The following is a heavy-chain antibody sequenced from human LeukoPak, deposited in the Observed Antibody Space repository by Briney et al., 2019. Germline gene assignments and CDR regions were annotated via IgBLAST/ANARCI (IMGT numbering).Heavy chain of an antibody. CDR3: ARHRIVVVPAATFDF. CDR1: GGSISSGGYY. Sequence: SETLSLTCTVSGGSISSGGYYWSWIRQHPGKGLEWIGEINHSGSTNYNPSLKSRVTISVDTSKNQFSLKLSSVTAADTAVYYCARHRIVVVPAATFDFWGQGTLVTVSS. CDR2: INHSGST. V-gene: IGHV4-39*01. J-gene: IGHJ4*02. D-gene: IGHD2-2*01.